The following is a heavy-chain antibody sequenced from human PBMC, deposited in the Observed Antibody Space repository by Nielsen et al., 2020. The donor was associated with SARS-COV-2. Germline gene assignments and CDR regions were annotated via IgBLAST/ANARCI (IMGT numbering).Heavy chain of an antibody. D-gene: IGHD1-7*01. Sequence: GGSLRLSCAASGFTFSNAWMSWVRQAPGKGLEWVGRIKSKTDGGTTDYAAPVKGRFTISRDDSKNTLYLQMNSLKTEDTAVYYCTTDEITGTTMVDYWGQGTLVTVSS. V-gene: IGHV3-15*01. J-gene: IGHJ4*02. CDR2: IKSKTDGGTT. CDR1: GFTFSNAW. CDR3: TTDEITGTTMVDY.